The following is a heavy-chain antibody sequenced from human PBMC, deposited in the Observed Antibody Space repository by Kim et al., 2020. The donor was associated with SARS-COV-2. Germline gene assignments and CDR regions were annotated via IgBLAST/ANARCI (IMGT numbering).Heavy chain of an antibody. D-gene: IGHD2-15*01. J-gene: IGHJ4*01. CDR3: ARAQGSQHYFD. Sequence: SETLSLSCTVSGGSLNRYYWSWIRQPPGKGLEWVGYIYFDGSTNYNPSLKSRVTISVDTSISVDTSKNQFSLKLSSVTAADTAVYYCARAQGSQHYFD. V-gene: IGHV4-59*13. CDR1: GGSLNRYY. CDR2: IYFDGST.